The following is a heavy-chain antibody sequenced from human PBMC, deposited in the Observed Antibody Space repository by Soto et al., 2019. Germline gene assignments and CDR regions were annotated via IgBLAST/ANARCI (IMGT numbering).Heavy chain of an antibody. Sequence: GGSLRLSCAVSGFTFSDYYMSWIRQDPGKGLEWVSYISSSGSTIYYADSVKGRFTTSRDNAKNSLYLQMNSLRAEDTAVYYCARVERGITIFGVVIPPFDYWGQGTLVTVSS. D-gene: IGHD3-3*01. CDR2: ISSSGSTI. V-gene: IGHV3-11*01. J-gene: IGHJ4*02. CDR1: GFTFSDYY. CDR3: ARVERGITIFGVVIPPFDY.